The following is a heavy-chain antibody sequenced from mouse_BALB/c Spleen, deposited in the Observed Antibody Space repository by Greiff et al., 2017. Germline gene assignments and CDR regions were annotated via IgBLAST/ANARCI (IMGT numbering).Heavy chain of an antibody. CDR2: ISSGGST. CDR3: ARRASTVVATWDAMDD. D-gene: IGHD1-1*01. CDR1: GFTFSSYA. V-gene: IGHV5-6-5*01. Sequence: EVMLVESGGGLVKPGGSLKLSCAASGFTFSSYAMSWVRQTPEKRLEWVASISSGGSTYYPDSVKGRFTISRDNARNILYLQMSSLRSEDTAMYYCARRASTVVATWDAMDDWGQGTSVTVSS. J-gene: IGHJ4*01.